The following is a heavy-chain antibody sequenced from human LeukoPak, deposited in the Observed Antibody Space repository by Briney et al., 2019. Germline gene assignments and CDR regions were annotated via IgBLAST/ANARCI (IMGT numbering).Heavy chain of an antibody. D-gene: IGHD3-10*01. J-gene: IGHJ6*02. V-gene: IGHV3-7*01. CDR2: IKQDGSEK. Sequence: PGGSLRLSCATSGFTFSSYWMSWVRQAPGKGLEWVANIKQDGSEKYYVDSVKGRFTISRDNAKNSLYLQMNSLRAEDTAVYYCARDDYDSGSYPLYHYYGMDVWGQGTTVTVSS. CDR1: GFTFSSYW. CDR3: ARDDYDSGSYPLYHYYGMDV.